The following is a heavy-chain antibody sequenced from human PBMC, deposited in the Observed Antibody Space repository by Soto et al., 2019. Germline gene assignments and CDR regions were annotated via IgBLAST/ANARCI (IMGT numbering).Heavy chain of an antibody. V-gene: IGHV4-34*01. Sequence: WTWIRQSPVKGLEWIGEIDHSETTNYNPSLKSPVTLSVDTFNKEFSLRLNFVTAADTAVYFCARGRVTARRIYFDVWGQGSLATVSS. CDR3: ARGRVTARRIYFDV. CDR2: IDHSETT. D-gene: IGHD3-9*01. J-gene: IGHJ1*01.